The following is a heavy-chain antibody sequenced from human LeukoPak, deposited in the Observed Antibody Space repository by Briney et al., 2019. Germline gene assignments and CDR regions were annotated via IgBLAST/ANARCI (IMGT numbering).Heavy chain of an antibody. Sequence: PSETLSLTCAVYGGSFSGYYWSWTRQPPGKGLEWIGEINHSGSTNYNPSLKSRVTISVDTSKNQFSLKLSSVTAADTAVYYCAREGGSSWYSRDFYYIDVWGKGTTVTVSS. J-gene: IGHJ6*03. CDR3: AREGGSSWYSRDFYYIDV. CDR2: INHSGST. CDR1: GGSFSGYY. V-gene: IGHV4-34*01. D-gene: IGHD6-13*01.